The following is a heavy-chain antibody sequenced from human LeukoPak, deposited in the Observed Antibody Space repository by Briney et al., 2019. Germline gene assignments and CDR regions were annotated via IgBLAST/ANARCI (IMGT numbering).Heavy chain of an antibody. J-gene: IGHJ5*02. D-gene: IGHD1-14*01. CDR3: AREATGRAFDP. CDR2: ISALTGDT. V-gene: IGHV1-18*01. CDR1: GYNFNDFG. Sequence: ASVKVSCKASGYNFNDFGVTWVRQARGKGLEWMGWISALTGDTNYAQKFQGKLTMTTDTSTDTAYMEMRSLRSDDTAVYYCAREATGRAFDPRGQGTLVVVSS.